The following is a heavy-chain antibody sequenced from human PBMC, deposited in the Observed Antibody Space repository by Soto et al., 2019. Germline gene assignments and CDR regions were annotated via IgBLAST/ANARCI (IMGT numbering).Heavy chain of an antibody. CDR3: ARAISKHSLYYYMDV. CDR2: IYYSGST. CDR1: GGSISSYY. Sequence: SETLSLTCTVSGGSISSYYWSWIRQPPGKGLEWIGYIYYSGSTNYNPSLKSRVTISVDTSKNQFSLKLSSVTAADTAVYYCARAISKHSLYYYMDVWGKGTTVTVSS. D-gene: IGHD2-15*01. V-gene: IGHV4-59*08. J-gene: IGHJ6*03.